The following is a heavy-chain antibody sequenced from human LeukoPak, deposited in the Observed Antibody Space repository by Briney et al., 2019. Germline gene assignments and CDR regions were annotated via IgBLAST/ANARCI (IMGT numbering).Heavy chain of an antibody. CDR2: ISPNTLGR. CDR1: GYIFTDYY. J-gene: IGHJ4*02. D-gene: IGHD3-10*01. V-gene: IGHV1-2*02. CDR3: ARQSDSYGSVSSSDY. Sequence: GASVKVSCKASGYIFTDYYIHWVRQAPGQGLEWLGWISPNTLGRNYAQNFQGRVTMTDDTSITTAYLELSSLTSDDTGVYYRARQSDSYGSVSSSDYWGQGTLVTVSS.